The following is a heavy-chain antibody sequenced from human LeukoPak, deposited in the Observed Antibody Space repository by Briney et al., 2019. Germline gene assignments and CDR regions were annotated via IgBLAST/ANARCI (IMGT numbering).Heavy chain of an antibody. V-gene: IGHV4-34*01. Sequence: SETLTLTCAVDGGSFSGYYWSWIRQPPGKGLEWIGEINHSGSTNYNPSLKSRVTISVDTSKNQFSLKLSSVTAADTAVYYCARGLLVTCIQLWLLGRSFDPWGQGTLVTVSS. CDR2: INHSGST. CDR1: GGSFSGYY. CDR3: ARGLLVTCIQLWLLGRSFDP. D-gene: IGHD5-18*01. J-gene: IGHJ5*02.